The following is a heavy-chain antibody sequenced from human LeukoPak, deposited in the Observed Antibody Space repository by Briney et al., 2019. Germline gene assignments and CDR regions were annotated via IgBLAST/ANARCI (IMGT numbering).Heavy chain of an antibody. CDR3: ARDPTWNSGWDFDY. Sequence: GGSLRLSCAASGLTFSTYNMNWVRQAPGKGLEWVSSISSSSTSIYYADSVRGRFTISRDNAKNSLYLQMNSLRAEDTAVYYCARDPTWNSGWDFDYWGQGTLVTVSS. J-gene: IGHJ4*02. V-gene: IGHV3-21*01. CDR1: GLTFSTYN. CDR2: ISSSSTSI. D-gene: IGHD6-19*01.